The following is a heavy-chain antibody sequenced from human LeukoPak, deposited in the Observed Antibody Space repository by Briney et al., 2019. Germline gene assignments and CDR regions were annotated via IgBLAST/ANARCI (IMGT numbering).Heavy chain of an antibody. Sequence: GGSLRLSCAASGFTISNYAVSWDRQAPGKGLEWVSAEGSRGGTYYADSVRGRFTISRDTSDNTLSLQMNSLRVEDTAVYFCASRTWTGPGYHALDIWGQGTVVTVSS. CDR2: EGSRGGT. J-gene: IGHJ3*02. CDR3: ASRTWTGPGYHALDI. CDR1: GFTISNYA. V-gene: IGHV3-23*01. D-gene: IGHD3/OR15-3a*01.